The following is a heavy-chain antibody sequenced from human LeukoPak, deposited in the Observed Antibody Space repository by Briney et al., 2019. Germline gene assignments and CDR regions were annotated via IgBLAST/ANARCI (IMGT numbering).Heavy chain of an antibody. J-gene: IGHJ4*02. V-gene: IGHV3-30*18. Sequence: PGGSLRLSCAASGFTFSSYGMHWVRQAPGKGLEWVAVISYDGSNKYYADSVKGRFTISRDNSKNTLYLQMNSLRAEDTAVYYCAKGLTVAALVPSSANYWGQGTQVTVSS. CDR1: GFTFSSYG. D-gene: IGHD6-6*01. CDR2: ISYDGSNK. CDR3: AKGLTVAALVPSSANY.